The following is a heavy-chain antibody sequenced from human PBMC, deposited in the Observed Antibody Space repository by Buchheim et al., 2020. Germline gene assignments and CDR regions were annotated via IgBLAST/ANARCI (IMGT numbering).Heavy chain of an antibody. D-gene: IGHD3-22*01. V-gene: IGHV3-33*01. CDR1: GFTFSSYG. CDR3: ARGYYDSSGYMGMDV. Sequence: QVQLVESGGGVVQPGRSLRLSCAASGFTFSSYGMHWVRQAPGKGLEWVAVIWYDGSNKYYADSVKGRFTISRDNYKNTLYLQMNSLRAEDTAVYYCARGYYDSSGYMGMDVWGQGTT. J-gene: IGHJ6*02. CDR2: IWYDGSNK.